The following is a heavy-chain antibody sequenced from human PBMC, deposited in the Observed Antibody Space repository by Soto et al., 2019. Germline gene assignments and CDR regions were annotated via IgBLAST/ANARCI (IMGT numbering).Heavy chain of an antibody. CDR3: ATGVTTVTPFDY. Sequence: SETLSLTCTVSGGSTSSYYWSWIRQSPGKRLEWIGYIYYSGNSNYNPSFKSRVTMSLDTSKNQFSLKLSSVTAADTAVYYCATGVTTVTPFDYWGQGTLVTVSS. CDR2: IYYSGNS. V-gene: IGHV4-59*01. CDR1: GGSTSSYY. J-gene: IGHJ4*02. D-gene: IGHD4-17*01.